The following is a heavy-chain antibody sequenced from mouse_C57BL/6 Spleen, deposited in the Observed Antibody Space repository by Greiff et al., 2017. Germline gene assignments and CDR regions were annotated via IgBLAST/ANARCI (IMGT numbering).Heavy chain of an antibody. J-gene: IGHJ2*01. CDR2: IDPEDGAT. CDR1: GFTFTDYN. CDR3: ARVGGGSDYFDD. V-gene: IGHV14-2*01. D-gene: IGHD1-1*02. Sequence: EVQLVESGAELVKPGASVKMSCTASGFTFTDYNMHWVKQSPGKGLEWIGVIDPEDGATKYAPNFQGKATLTVDTSSNTAYMQRSSLTSEDTAVYYWARVGGGSDYFDDWGQGTTRTVSS.